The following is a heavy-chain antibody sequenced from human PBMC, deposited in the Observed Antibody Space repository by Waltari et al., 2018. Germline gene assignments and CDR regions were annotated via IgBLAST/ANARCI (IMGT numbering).Heavy chain of an antibody. CDR3: ARRYCSGGSCYSGWFDP. Sequence: QVQLVQSGAEVKKPGSSVKVSCKASGGTFSSYAISWVRQAPGQGLEWMGGIIPIFGTANYAQKFQGRVTITTDQPTSTAYMELSSLRSEDTAVYYCARRYCSGGSCYSGWFDPWGQGTLVTVSS. CDR2: IIPIFGTA. V-gene: IGHV1-69*05. CDR1: GGTFSSYA. J-gene: IGHJ5*02. D-gene: IGHD2-15*01.